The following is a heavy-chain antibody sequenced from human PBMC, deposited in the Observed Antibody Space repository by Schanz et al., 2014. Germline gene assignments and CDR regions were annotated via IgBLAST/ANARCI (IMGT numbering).Heavy chain of an antibody. D-gene: IGHD1-26*01. CDR3: ARLGVGDKAYYYYGTDV. Sequence: QVQLQESGPGLVKPSETLSLTCTVSGVSIGGYYWSWIRQPPGKGLEWIGYIFFSGSTTYNPSFNSRVTIPVDRSKTQFALNLSSVTAADTAVYYCARLGVGDKAYYYYGTDVWGQGTTVLVSS. J-gene: IGHJ6*02. CDR2: IFFSGST. CDR1: GVSIGGYY. V-gene: IGHV4-59*08.